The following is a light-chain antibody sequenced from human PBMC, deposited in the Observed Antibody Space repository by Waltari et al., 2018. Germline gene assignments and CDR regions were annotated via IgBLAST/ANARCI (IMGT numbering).Light chain of an antibody. CDR1: SSDVASYNL. Sequence: QSALTHPASVSGSPGQSFPISCTGTSSDVASYNLVSWYQQHPGKAPKLMIYEDSKRPSGVSNRFSGSKSGNTASLTISGLQAEDEANYYCCSYAGSSIWVFGGGTELTVL. CDR3: CSYAGSSIWV. V-gene: IGLV2-23*01. CDR2: EDS. J-gene: IGLJ3*02.